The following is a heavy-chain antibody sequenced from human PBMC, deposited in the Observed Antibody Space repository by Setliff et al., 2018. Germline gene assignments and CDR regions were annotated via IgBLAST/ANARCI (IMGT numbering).Heavy chain of an antibody. Sequence: SETLSLTCSVSGGSISSGSDYWTWIRQPAGKGLEWIGHIYTSGSTSYNPSLKSRVTISVDTSKNQFSLKLGSVTATDTAVYYCARAISGWYSAYYYYMDVWGKGTTVTVSS. D-gene: IGHD6-19*01. CDR2: IYTSGST. J-gene: IGHJ6*03. CDR3: ARAISGWYSAYYYYMDV. V-gene: IGHV4-61*09. CDR1: GGSISSGSDY.